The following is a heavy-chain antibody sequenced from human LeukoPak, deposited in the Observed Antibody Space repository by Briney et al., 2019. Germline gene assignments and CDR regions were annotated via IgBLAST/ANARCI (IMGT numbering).Heavy chain of an antibody. Sequence: SETLSLTCTVSGGSISRYYWSWIRQPPGKGLEWIGYIYFSGATNYNPSLKSRVTISVDTSKNQFSLKLSSVTAADTAVYYCARDRPVRGVMSYMDVWGKGTTVTVSS. V-gene: IGHV4-59*12. CDR1: GGSISRYY. D-gene: IGHD3-10*01. CDR3: ARDRPVRGVMSYMDV. J-gene: IGHJ6*03. CDR2: IYFSGAT.